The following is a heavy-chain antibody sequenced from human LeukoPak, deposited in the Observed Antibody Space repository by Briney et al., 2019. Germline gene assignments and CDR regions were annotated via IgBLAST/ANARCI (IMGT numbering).Heavy chain of an antibody. CDR1: GYTFSDYD. CDR3: ARAGVWDYSDTSGYHNGAFDI. CDR2: INPNSGGT. D-gene: IGHD3-22*01. V-gene: IGHV1-2*06. Sequence: ASVKVSCKASGYTFSDYDIHWVRQAPGQGVEWMGRINPNSGGTNYAQKFQGRVTMTRDTSISTAYMELSRLRSDDTALYYCARAGVWDYSDTSGYHNGAFDIWGQGTMVTVSS. J-gene: IGHJ3*02.